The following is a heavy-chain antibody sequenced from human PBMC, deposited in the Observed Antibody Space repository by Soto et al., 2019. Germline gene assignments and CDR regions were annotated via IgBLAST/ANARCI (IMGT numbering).Heavy chain of an antibody. Sequence: GGSLRLSCTASGFTFGDYAISWFRQAPGKGREWVGFIRSKAYGGTTEYAASVKGRFTISRDDSKSIAYLQMNSLKAEDTAVYYCTRDLGQSFPRPGVAGWFDPWGQGTLVTVSS. V-gene: IGHV3-49*03. J-gene: IGHJ5*02. CDR1: GFTFGDYA. CDR3: TRDLGQSFPRPGVAGWFDP. CDR2: IRSKAYGGTT. D-gene: IGHD2-15*01.